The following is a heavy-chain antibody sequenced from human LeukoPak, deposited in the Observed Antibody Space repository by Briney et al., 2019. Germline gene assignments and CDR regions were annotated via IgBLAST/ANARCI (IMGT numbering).Heavy chain of an antibody. V-gene: IGHV3-23*01. Sequence: GGYVRLSCAASGFTFSIYAMSWARHAPGKGLEWVSAISGSGGSTYYADSVNGRCTISRNNSKNTLYLQMNSLRAEETAVYYWAKEPLRYYFYYVDYWGQGTLVTVSS. D-gene: IGHD2/OR15-2a*01. CDR2: ISGSGGST. CDR1: GFTFSIYA. J-gene: IGHJ4*02. CDR3: AKEPLRYYFYYVDY.